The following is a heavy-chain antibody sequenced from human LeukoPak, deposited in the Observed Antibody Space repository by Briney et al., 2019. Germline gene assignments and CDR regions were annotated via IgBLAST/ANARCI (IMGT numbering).Heavy chain of an antibody. CDR3: AKRGSRRDY. V-gene: IGHV3-23*01. CDR1: GFTFSSYV. J-gene: IGHJ4*02. Sequence: PGGSLRLSCAASGFTFSSYVMSWVRQAPGKGMEWVSTISGSGGSTYCADSVKGRFTISRDNSKNTLYLQMNSLRAEDTAVYYCAKRGSRRDYWGQGTLVTVSS. CDR2: ISGSGGST.